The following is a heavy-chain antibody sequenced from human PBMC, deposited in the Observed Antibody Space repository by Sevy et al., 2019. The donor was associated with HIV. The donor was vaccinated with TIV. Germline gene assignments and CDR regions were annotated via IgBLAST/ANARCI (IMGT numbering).Heavy chain of an antibody. CDR3: AKDRAVLVGDAFDL. CDR1: AITLSNYA. D-gene: IGHD2-15*01. V-gene: IGHV3-23*01. J-gene: IGHJ3*01. Sequence: GGSLRLSCAASAITLSNYAMNWVRQAPGRGLEWVSAISGSGGSTYYADSVKGRFTISRDNSKNTLSLQMHSLRVEDTAVYYCAKDRAVLVGDAFDLWGQGTMVTVSS. CDR2: ISGSGGST.